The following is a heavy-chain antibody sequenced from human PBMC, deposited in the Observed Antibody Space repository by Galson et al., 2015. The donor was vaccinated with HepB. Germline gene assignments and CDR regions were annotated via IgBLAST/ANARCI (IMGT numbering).Heavy chain of an antibody. CDR3: ARGPYSGSYLWFDY. CDR1: GGTFSNYA. Sequence: SVKVSCKDSGGTFSNYAFNWVRQAPGQGLEWMGGIVPILGIANYIEKFQGRVTITADTSTSTVYMDLRGLRSDDTAVYYCARGPYSGSYLWFDYWGQGTLVTVSS. J-gene: IGHJ5*01. D-gene: IGHD1-26*01. V-gene: IGHV1-69*10. CDR2: IVPILGIA.